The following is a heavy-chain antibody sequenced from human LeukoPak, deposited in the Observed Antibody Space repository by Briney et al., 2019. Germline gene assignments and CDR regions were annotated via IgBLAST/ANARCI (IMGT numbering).Heavy chain of an antibody. CDR1: GGSISSGGYS. CDR2: IYYSGST. V-gene: IGHV4-31*03. Sequence: SQTLSLTCTVSGGSISSGGYSWSWIRQHPGKGLEWIGYIYYSGSTYYNPSLKSRVTISVDTSKNQFPLKLSSVTAADTAVYYCARTDTAMAPFDYWGQGTLVTVSS. D-gene: IGHD5-18*01. CDR3: ARTDTAMAPFDY. J-gene: IGHJ4*02.